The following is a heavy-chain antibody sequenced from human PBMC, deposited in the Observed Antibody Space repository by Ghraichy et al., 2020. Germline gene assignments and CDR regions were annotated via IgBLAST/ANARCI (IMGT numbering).Heavy chain of an antibody. CDR3: AREGRAGTTYF. CDR2: ISPYNGNT. D-gene: IGHD6-19*01. CDR1: GYTFNSYV. Sequence: ASVKVSCKASGYTFNSYVINWVRQAPGQGLEWMGCISPYNGNTNYAQNLQGRVTMTTDTSTTTAYMEVRSLTSDDTAVYYCAREGRAGTTYFWGQGTLVTVSS. J-gene: IGHJ4*02. V-gene: IGHV1-18*01.